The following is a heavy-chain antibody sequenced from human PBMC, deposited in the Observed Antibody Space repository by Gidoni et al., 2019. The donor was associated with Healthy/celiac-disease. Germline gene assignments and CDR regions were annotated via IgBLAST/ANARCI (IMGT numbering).Heavy chain of an antibody. D-gene: IGHD6-13*01. V-gene: IGHV1-69*04. CDR2: NIPILGIA. Sequence: QVQLVQSGAEVKKPGSSVTVSCTASGGPFSSYAISWVRQAPGHGLEWMGRNIPILGIANYAKKFQGRVKITADKSTSTAYMELSSLRSEDTAVYYCASATAAGTGRGNWGQGTLVTVSS. CDR3: ASATAAGTGRGN. J-gene: IGHJ4*02. CDR1: GGPFSSYA.